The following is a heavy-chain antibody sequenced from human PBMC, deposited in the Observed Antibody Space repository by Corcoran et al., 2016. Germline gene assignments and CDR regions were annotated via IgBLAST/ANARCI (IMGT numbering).Heavy chain of an antibody. Sequence: EVQLVESGGGLVQPGGSLRLSCAASGFTFSSYSMNWVRQAPGKGLEWVSYISSSSTIYYADSVKGRFTISRDNAKNSLYRQRNSLRAEDTAVYYCARLGQLGIYYYYYGMDVWGQGTTVTVSS. CDR2: ISSSSTI. V-gene: IGHV3-48*04. D-gene: IGHD1-1*01. CDR3: ARLGQLGIYYYYYGMDV. J-gene: IGHJ6*02. CDR1: GFTFSSYS.